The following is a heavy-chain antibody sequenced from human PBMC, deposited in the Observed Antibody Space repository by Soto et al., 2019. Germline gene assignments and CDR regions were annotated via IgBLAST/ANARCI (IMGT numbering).Heavy chain of an antibody. V-gene: IGHV3-23*04. D-gene: IGHD6-13*01. Sequence: EVQLVESGGGLVKPGGSLRLSCAASGCTFSSYAMSWVRQAPGKGLEWVAAISGSGGSTYYADSVKGRFTISRDNSKNTLYLQMNRLRAEDTAVYYCAKSSSSWYGPNDYWGQGTLVTVSS. J-gene: IGHJ4*02. CDR1: GCTFSSYA. CDR3: AKSSSSWYGPNDY. CDR2: ISGSGGST.